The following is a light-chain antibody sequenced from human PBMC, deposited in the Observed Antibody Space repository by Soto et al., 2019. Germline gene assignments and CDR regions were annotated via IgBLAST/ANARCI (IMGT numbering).Light chain of an antibody. CDR3: QQRSNWPLLT. CDR2: GAS. J-gene: IGKJ4*01. V-gene: IGKV3D-20*02. Sequence: EVVLTQSPGTLSLSPGERATLSCRASQSVSSNYLAWYQQKPGQAPRLLIYGASSRATGIPDRFSGSGSGTVFTLTIRRLEPVDFAVYYCQQRSNWPLLTFGGGTKVDIK. CDR1: QSVSSNY.